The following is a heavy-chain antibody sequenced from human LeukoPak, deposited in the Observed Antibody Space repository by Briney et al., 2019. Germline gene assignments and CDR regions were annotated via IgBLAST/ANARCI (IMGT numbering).Heavy chain of an antibody. Sequence: PSETLSLTCTVSGGSISSYYWSWIRQPPGKGLEWIGYIYYSGSTNYNPSLKSRVTISVDTSKNQFSLKLSSVTAADTAVCYCARFAVAGTDWFDPWGQGTLVTVSS. CDR2: IYYSGST. J-gene: IGHJ5*02. V-gene: IGHV4-59*01. D-gene: IGHD6-19*01. CDR1: GGSISSYY. CDR3: ARFAVAGTDWFDP.